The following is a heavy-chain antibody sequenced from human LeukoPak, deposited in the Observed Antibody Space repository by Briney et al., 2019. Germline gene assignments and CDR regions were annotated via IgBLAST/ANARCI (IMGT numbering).Heavy chain of an antibody. CDR2: IYPGDSDT. Sequence: GESLKISCKGSGYSFTSYWIGWVRQMPGKGLEWMGIIYPGDSDTRYNPSFQSQVTISADKSISTAYLQWSSLKASDTAMYYCARHRGYSYGYVPFDYWGQGTLVTVSS. CDR3: ARHRGYSYGYVPFDY. V-gene: IGHV5-51*01. CDR1: GYSFTSYW. J-gene: IGHJ4*02. D-gene: IGHD5-18*01.